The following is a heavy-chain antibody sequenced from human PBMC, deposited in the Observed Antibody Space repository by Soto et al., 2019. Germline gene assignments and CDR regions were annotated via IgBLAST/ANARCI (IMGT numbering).Heavy chain of an antibody. CDR2: IYYSGST. CDR3: ARVMVYGDYNWFDP. D-gene: IGHD4-17*01. Sequence: LSLTCTVSGGSISSYYWSWIRQPPGKGLEWIGYIYYSGSTNYNPSLKSRVTISVDTSKNQFSLKLSSVTAADTAVYYCARVMVYGDYNWFDPWGQGTLVTVSS. V-gene: IGHV4-59*01. CDR1: GGSISSYY. J-gene: IGHJ5*02.